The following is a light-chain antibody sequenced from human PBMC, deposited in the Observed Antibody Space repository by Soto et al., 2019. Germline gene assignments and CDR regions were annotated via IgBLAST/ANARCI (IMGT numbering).Light chain of an antibody. J-gene: IGLJ1*01. CDR1: SSDVGGYNY. V-gene: IGLV2-14*01. CDR2: DVS. Sequence: QSVLNQPASVSGSPGQSITISCTETSSDVGGYNYVSWYQQHPGKAPKLMIYDVSNRPSGVSNRFSGSKSGNTASLTISGLQAEDEADYYCSSYTSTTTLGVFGTGTKVTVL. CDR3: SSYTSTTTLGV.